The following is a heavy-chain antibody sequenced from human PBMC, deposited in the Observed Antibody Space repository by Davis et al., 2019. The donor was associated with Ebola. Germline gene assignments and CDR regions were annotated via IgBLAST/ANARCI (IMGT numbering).Heavy chain of an antibody. CDR2: ISGSTTNI. CDR1: GFTFSSYT. CDR3: AKDGRTWIQLWLPDY. V-gene: IGHV3-23*01. D-gene: IGHD5-18*01. Sequence: GESLKISCAASGFTFSSYTMSWVRQTPGKGLEWISSISGSTTNIQYADSVKGRFTISRDNSKNTLYLQMNSLRAEDTAVYYCAKDGRTWIQLWLPDYWGQGTLVTVSS. J-gene: IGHJ4*02.